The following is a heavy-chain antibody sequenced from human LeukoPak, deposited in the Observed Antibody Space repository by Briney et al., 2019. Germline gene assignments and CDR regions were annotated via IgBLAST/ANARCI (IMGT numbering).Heavy chain of an antibody. CDR3: AKAEGLGGVIVDAFDI. V-gene: IGHV3-11*01. CDR1: GFTFSDYY. CDR2: ISSGGSTI. D-gene: IGHD3-16*02. J-gene: IGHJ3*02. Sequence: GGSLRLSCAVSGFTFSDYYMSWIRQAPGKGLEWVSYISSGGSTISHADSVKGRFTISRDNAENSLYLQMNSLRAEDTAVYYCAKAEGLGGVIVDAFDIWGQGTMVTVSS.